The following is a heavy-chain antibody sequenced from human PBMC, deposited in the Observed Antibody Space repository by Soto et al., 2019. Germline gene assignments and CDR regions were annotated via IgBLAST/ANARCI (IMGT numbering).Heavy chain of an antibody. D-gene: IGHD5-12*01. V-gene: IGHV1-69*01. CDR1: GGTFSSYA. J-gene: IGHJ4*02. CDR2: IIPIFGTA. Sequence: QVQLVQSGAEVTKPGSSVKVSCKASGGTFSSYAISWVRQAPGQGLEWMGGIIPIFGTANYAQKLQGRVTITADESTSTAYMELSSLGSEDTAVYYCARAGSGYENWYYFDYWGQGTLVTVSS. CDR3: ARAGSGYENWYYFDY.